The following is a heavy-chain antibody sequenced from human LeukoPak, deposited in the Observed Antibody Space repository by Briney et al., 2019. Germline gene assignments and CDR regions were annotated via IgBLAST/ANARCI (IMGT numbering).Heavy chain of an antibody. CDR2: INPNSGGT. CDR3: ARPLSGSYDYFDY. J-gene: IGHJ4*02. D-gene: IGHD1-26*01. V-gene: IGHV1-2*02. Sequence: GASVKVSCKASGYTFTGYYMHWVRQAPGQGLEWMGWINPNSGGTNYAQKFQGRVIMTRDTSISTAHMELSRLRSDDTAVYYCARPLSGSYDYFDYWGQGTLVTVSS. CDR1: GYTFTGYY.